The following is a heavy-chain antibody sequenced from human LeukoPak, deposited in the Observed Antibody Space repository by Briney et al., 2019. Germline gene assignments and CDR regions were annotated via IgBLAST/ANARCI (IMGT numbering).Heavy chain of an antibody. V-gene: IGHV4-59*01. D-gene: IGHD3-22*01. J-gene: IGHJ6*03. CDR2: IYYRGRT. CDR1: GGSISSYY. CDR3: ARSYYDSSGYYYKLYYYYMDV. Sequence: PSETLSLTCTVSGGSISSYYWSWIRQPPGKALEGCGYIYYRGRTNYNPSLKSRVTISVDTSKNQFSLKLSSVTAADTAVYYCARSYYDSSGYYYKLYYYYMDVWGKGTTVTISS.